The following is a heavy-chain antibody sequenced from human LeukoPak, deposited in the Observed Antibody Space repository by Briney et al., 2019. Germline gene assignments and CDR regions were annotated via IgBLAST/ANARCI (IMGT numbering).Heavy chain of an antibody. J-gene: IGHJ5*02. Sequence: KPGGSLRLSCAASGFTFSDYYMSWMRQAPGKGLGWVSYISSSGSTIYYADSVKGRFTISRDNAKNSLYLQMNSLRAEDTAVYYCARDAGWFGDFAVDPWSQETLVTVSS. CDR3: ARDAGWFGDFAVDP. CDR2: ISSSGSTI. V-gene: IGHV3-11*04. D-gene: IGHD3-10*01. CDR1: GFTFSDYY.